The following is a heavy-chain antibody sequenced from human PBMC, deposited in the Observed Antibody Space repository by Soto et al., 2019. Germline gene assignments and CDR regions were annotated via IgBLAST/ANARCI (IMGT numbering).Heavy chain of an antibody. V-gene: IGHV1-18*04. CDR3: ARDSPIGYYDSSGYHSCDY. Sequence: ASVKVSCKASGYTFTSYGISWVRQAPGQGLEWMGWISAYNGNTNYAQKLQGRVTMTTDTSTSTAYMALRSLRSDDTAVYYCARDSPIGYYDSSGYHSCDYWRQGTLVTVSS. D-gene: IGHD3-22*01. CDR2: ISAYNGNT. J-gene: IGHJ4*02. CDR1: GYTFTSYG.